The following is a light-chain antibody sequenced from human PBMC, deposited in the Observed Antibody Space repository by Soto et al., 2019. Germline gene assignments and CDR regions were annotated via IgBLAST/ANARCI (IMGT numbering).Light chain of an antibody. V-gene: IGKV3-11*01. CDR2: GAS. CDR1: QSVSNNY. CDR3: QQRSNWPPT. Sequence: EIVLTQSPATLSLSPGERATLSCRASQSVSNNYLAWYQQKPGQAPRLLIYGASNRATGIPDRFSGSGSGTDFTLTISSLEPEDFAVYYCQQRSNWPPTFGQGTRLEIK. J-gene: IGKJ5*01.